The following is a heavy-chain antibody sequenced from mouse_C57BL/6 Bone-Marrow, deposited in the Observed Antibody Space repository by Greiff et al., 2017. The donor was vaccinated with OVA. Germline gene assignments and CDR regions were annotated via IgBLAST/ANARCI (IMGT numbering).Heavy chain of an antibody. Sequence: QVLLKESGAELMKPGASVKLSCKATGYTFTAHWIEWVKQRPGHGLEWIGAILRGSGSTNYNEKIEGKATFTADTSSNTAYMQLSSLTTEDSAISYCEKSGYGYYSDYWGQGTTLTVSS. J-gene: IGHJ2*01. V-gene: IGHV1-9*01. CDR3: EKSGYGYYSDY. D-gene: IGHD1-3*01. CDR1: GYTFTAHW. CDR2: ILRGSGST.